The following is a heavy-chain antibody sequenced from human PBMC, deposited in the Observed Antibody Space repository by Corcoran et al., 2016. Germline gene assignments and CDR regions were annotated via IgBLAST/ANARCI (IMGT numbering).Heavy chain of an antibody. V-gene: IGHV4-34*01. J-gene: IGHJ5*02. CDR2: INHSGST. D-gene: IGHD3-10*01. Sequence: QVQLQQWGAGLLKPSETLSLTCAVYGGSFSGYYWSWIRQPPGKGLEWIGEINHSGSTNYNPSLKSRVTISVDTSKNQFSLKLSSVTAADTAVYYCARLLSRGAWFDPWGQGTLVTVSS. CDR3: ARLLSRGAWFDP. CDR1: GGSFSGYY.